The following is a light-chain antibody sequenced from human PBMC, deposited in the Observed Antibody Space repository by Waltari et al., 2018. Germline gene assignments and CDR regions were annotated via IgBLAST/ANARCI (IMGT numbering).Light chain of an antibody. J-gene: IGKJ1*01. CDR3: QQYYTTPRT. V-gene: IGKV4-1*01. Sequence: DIVMNQSPDSLAVSLADMATINCSSSRYLLYDYDFVGRNYLAWYQQRPGQPPKLLLSWASTREAGVPDRFSGSGSGTDFTLTISNLQAEDVAIYYCQQYYTTPRTFGQGTKVEIK. CDR2: WAS. CDR1: RYLLYDYDFVGRNY.